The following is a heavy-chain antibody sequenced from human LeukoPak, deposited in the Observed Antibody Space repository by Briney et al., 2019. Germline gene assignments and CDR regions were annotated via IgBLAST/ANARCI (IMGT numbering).Heavy chain of an antibody. D-gene: IGHD5-24*01. CDR1: GGSFSGYY. J-gene: IGHJ4*02. CDR2: INHSGST. CDR3: ARERRSQRSRGEMATIMNPRSRPYYFDY. V-gene: IGHV4-34*01. Sequence: SETLSLTCAVYGGSFSGYYWSWIRQPPGKGLEWIGEINHSGSTNYNPSLKSRVTISVDTSKNQFSLKLSSVTAADTAVYYCARERRSQRSRGEMATIMNPRSRPYYFDYWGQGTLVTVSS.